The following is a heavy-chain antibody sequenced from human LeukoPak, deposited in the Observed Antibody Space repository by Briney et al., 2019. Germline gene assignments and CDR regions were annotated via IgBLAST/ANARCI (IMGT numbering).Heavy chain of an antibody. CDR2: IWYDGSNK. Sequence: GGSLRLSCAASGFTFSSYGMHWVRQAPGKGLEWVAVIWYDGSNKYYADSVKGRFTISRDNSKNTLYLQMNSLRAEDTAVYYCARPTYSGSYYWFDYWGQGTLLTVSS. V-gene: IGHV3-33*01. CDR3: ARPTYSGSYYWFDY. D-gene: IGHD1-26*01. CDR1: GFTFSSYG. J-gene: IGHJ4*02.